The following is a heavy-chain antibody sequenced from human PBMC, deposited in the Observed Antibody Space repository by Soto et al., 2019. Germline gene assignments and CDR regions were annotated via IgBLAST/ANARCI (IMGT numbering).Heavy chain of an antibody. CDR2: IYWDDDK. Sequence: QITLKESGPTLVKPTQTLTLTCTFSGFSLSTSGVGVGWIRQSPGKALEWLAVIYWDDDKRYSPSLKSRLSITKATSKNQVVLTMTNMDPVDTATYYCAHKGPEDWPLDYWGQGTLVTVSS. D-gene: IGHD3-9*01. CDR1: GFSLSTSGVG. V-gene: IGHV2-5*02. CDR3: AHKGPEDWPLDY. J-gene: IGHJ4*02.